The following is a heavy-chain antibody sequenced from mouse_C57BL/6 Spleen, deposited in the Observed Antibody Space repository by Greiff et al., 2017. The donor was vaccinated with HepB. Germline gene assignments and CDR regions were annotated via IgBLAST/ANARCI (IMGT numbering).Heavy chain of an antibody. Sequence: EVMLVESGGGLVQSGRSLRLSCATSGFTFSDFYMEWVRQAPGKGLEWIAASRNKANDYTTEYSASVKGRFIVARDTSQSILYLQMNALRAEDTAIYYCAREGGDGMDYWGQGTSVTVSS. CDR1: GFTFSDFY. V-gene: IGHV7-1*01. CDR3: AREGGDGMDY. CDR2: SRNKANDYTT. D-gene: IGHD2-13*01. J-gene: IGHJ4*01.